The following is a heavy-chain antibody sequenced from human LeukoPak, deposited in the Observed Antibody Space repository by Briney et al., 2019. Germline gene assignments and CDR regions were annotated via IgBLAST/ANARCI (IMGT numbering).Heavy chain of an antibody. CDR1: GGSISSYY. V-gene: IGHV4-59*01. CDR2: IYYSGST. D-gene: IGHD4-23*01. CDR3: ARSHGGNFPSVFDI. J-gene: IGHJ3*02. Sequence: SETLSLTCTVSGGSISSYYWSWIRQPPGKGLEWIGYIYYSGSTNYNPSLKSRVTISVDTSKNQFSLKLSSVTAADTAVYYCARSHGGNFPSVFDIWGQGTMVTVSS.